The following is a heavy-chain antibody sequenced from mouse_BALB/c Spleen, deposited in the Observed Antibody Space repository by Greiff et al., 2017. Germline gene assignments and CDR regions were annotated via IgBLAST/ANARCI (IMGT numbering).Heavy chain of an antibody. D-gene: IGHD3-2*02. CDR1: GFSLTSYG. V-gene: IGHV2-2*02. CDR3: ARKGRLRRGFAMDY. CDR2: IWSGGST. J-gene: IGHJ4*01. Sequence: VQRVESGPGLVQPSQSLSITCTVSGFSLTSYGVHWVRQSPGKGLEWLGVIWSGGSTDYNAAFISRLSISKDNSKSQVFFKMNSLQANDTAIYYCARKGRLRRGFAMDYWGQGTSVTVSS.